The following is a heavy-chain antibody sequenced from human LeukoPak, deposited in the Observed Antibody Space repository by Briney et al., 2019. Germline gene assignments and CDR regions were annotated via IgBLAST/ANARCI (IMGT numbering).Heavy chain of an antibody. CDR3: VRDWSYAFDL. CDR2: ISGDGAGT. CDR1: GFSFNNYV. J-gene: IGHJ3*01. V-gene: IGHV3-23*01. Sequence: PGGSLRLSCAASGFSFNNYVMSWVRQAPGKGLEWVPAISGDGAGTYYADSVEGRFTISRDDAKNSLYLQMNSLRDDDTAVYYCVRDWSYAFDLWGQGTMVTVSS.